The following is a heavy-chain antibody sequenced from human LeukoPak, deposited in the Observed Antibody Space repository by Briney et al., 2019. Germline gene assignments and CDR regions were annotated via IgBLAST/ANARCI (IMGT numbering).Heavy chain of an antibody. CDR2: INHSGST. CDR3: ARLPRLTGDDY. D-gene: IGHD7-27*01. Sequence: SETLSHTCAVYGGSFSGYYWSWIRQPPGKGLEWIGEINHSGSTNYNPSLKSRVTISVDTSKNQFSLKLSSVTAADTAVYYCARLPRLTGDDYWGQGTLVTVSS. CDR1: GGSFSGYY. J-gene: IGHJ4*02. V-gene: IGHV4-34*01.